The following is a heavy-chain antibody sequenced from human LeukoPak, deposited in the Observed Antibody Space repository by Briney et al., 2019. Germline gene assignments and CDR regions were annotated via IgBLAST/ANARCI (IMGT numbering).Heavy chain of an antibody. Sequence: GGSLRLSCAASSLTFSRYGMHWVRQAPGRGLEWVAFVRYDGSNEYYRDSVKGRFTISRDNSKNTLYLQMNSRGTEDAALYYCAKDYRGGWNSYYFDSWGQGTLVTVSS. CDR2: VRYDGSNE. CDR3: AKDYRGGWNSYYFDS. V-gene: IGHV3-30*02. D-gene: IGHD6-19*01. CDR1: SLTFSRYG. J-gene: IGHJ4*02.